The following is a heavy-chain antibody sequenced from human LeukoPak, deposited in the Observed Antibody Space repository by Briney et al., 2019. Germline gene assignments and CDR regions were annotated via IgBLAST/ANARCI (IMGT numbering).Heavy chain of an antibody. V-gene: IGHV4-61*03. CDR3: AVPRDGHNYNAFDI. Sequence: SETLSLTCTVSGGSISSGSYYWSWIRQPPGKGLEWIGDVYDTASANYNPSLKSRVTTSIDTSKNHFSLKLTSVTAADTAVYYCAVPRDGHNYNAFDIWGQGTVVIVSS. CDR2: VYDTASA. J-gene: IGHJ3*02. D-gene: IGHD5-24*01. CDR1: GGSISSGSYY.